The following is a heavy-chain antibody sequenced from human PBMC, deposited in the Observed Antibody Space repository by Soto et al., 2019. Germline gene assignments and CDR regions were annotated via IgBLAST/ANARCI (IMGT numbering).Heavy chain of an antibody. CDR2: ISYDGSNK. V-gene: IGHV3-30*03. J-gene: IGHJ4*02. CDR1: GFTFSSYG. CDR3: ATAYYYDSSGYYYPLSPFDY. D-gene: IGHD3-22*01. Sequence: PGGSLRLSCAASGFTFSSYGMHWVREAPGKGLEGVAVISYDGSNKYYADSVKGRFTISRDNSKNTLYLQMNSLRAEDTAVYYCATAYYYDSSGYYYPLSPFDYWGQGTLVTVSS.